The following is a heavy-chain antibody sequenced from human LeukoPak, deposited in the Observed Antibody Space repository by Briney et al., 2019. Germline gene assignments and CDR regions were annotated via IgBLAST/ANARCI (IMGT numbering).Heavy chain of an antibody. D-gene: IGHD2-15*01. Sequence: PGGSLRLSCAASGLTVSSYSMNWVRRAPGKGLEWVSYISSSSSTICYADSVKGRFTISRDNAKNSLYLQMNSLRDEDTAVYYCARARASGRSGFDYWGQGTLVTVSS. V-gene: IGHV3-48*02. J-gene: IGHJ4*02. CDR1: GLTVSSYS. CDR2: ISSSSSTI. CDR3: ARARASGRSGFDY.